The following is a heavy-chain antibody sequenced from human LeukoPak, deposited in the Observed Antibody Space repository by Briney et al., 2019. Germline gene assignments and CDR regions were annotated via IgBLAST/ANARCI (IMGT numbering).Heavy chain of an antibody. D-gene: IGHD2-8*01. J-gene: IGHJ4*02. Sequence: GESLKISCAASGFTFTSYSMNWVRQAPGKGLEWVSSISSSGSYSYYADSLKGRFTISRDNAKNSLYLQMSSLRAEDTAVYYCARGLGLGGYCTNGVCYPTDYWGQGTLVTVSS. CDR1: GFTFTSYS. V-gene: IGHV3-21*01. CDR3: ARGLGLGGYCTNGVCYPTDY. CDR2: ISSSGSYS.